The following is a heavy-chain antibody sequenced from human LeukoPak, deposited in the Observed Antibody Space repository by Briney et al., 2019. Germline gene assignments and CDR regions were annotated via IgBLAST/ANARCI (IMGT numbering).Heavy chain of an antibody. CDR3: ARPGYRSRYFDY. V-gene: IGHV5-51*01. CDR1: GYSFTSYW. Sequence: PGESLKISCKGSGYSFTSYWIGWVRQMPGKGLEWMGVINPGDSETKYSPSFQGRVTISADKSISTAYLQWSRLKASDTAMYYCARPGYRSRYFDYWGQGALVTVSS. CDR2: INPGDSET. J-gene: IGHJ4*02. D-gene: IGHD6-19*01.